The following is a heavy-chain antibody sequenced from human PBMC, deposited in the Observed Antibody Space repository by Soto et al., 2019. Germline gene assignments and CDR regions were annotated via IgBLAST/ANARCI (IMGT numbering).Heavy chain of an antibody. J-gene: IGHJ3*02. CDR1: GVSVSSYY. CDR2: IYYTGST. Sequence: SETLSLTCTVSGVSVSSYYWSWIRQPPGKGLEWIGYIYYTGSTNYNPSLKSRITISLDTSKNQFSLKLSSVTAADTALYYCAIDFRATGAFDIWGQGTMVTVSS. CDR3: AIDFRATGAFDI. V-gene: IGHV4-59*02.